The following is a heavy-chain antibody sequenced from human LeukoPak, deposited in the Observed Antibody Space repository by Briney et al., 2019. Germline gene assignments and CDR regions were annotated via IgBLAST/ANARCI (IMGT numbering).Heavy chain of an antibody. CDR2: INHSGST. CDR1: GGSFSGYY. Sequence: PSETLSLTCAVYGGSFSGYYWSWIRQPPGKGLEWIGEINHSGSTNYNPSLKSRVTISVDTSKNQFSLKLSSVTAADTAVYYCARGGVSGYYFHAFDIWGQGTMVTVSS. CDR3: ARGGVSGYYFHAFDI. J-gene: IGHJ3*02. V-gene: IGHV4-34*01. D-gene: IGHD3-22*01.